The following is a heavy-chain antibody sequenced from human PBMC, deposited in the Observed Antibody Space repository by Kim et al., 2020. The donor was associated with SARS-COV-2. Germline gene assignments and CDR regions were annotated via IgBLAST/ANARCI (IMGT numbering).Heavy chain of an antibody. D-gene: IGHD1-26*01. J-gene: IGHJ3*02. V-gene: IGHV5-51*01. CDR3: ARHMGAATGDAFDI. CDR2: IYPGDSDT. Sequence: RPMPGNGREVMGIIYPGDSDTRYSPSFQGQVTISADKSISTAYLQWGSLKAADTAMYYCARHMGAATGDAFDIWGQGTMVTVSS.